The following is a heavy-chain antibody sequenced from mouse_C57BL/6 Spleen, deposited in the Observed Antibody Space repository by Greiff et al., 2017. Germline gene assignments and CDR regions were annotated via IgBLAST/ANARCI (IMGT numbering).Heavy chain of an antibody. V-gene: IGHV1-52*01. D-gene: IGHD3-2*02. CDR3: ARTEGSSGYAMDY. CDR2: IDPSDSET. Sequence: QVQLQQPGAELVRPGSSVKLSCKASGYTFTSYWMHWVKQRPIQGLEWIGNIDPSDSETHYNQKFKDKATLTVDKSSSTAYMQLSSLTSEDSAVYYCARTEGSSGYAMDYWGQGTSVTVSS. J-gene: IGHJ4*01. CDR1: GYTFTSYW.